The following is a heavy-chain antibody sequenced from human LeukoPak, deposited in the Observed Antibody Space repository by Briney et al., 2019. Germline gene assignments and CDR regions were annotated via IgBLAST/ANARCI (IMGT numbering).Heavy chain of an antibody. J-gene: IGHJ6*03. D-gene: IGHD2-15*01. CDR3: TRELPGNYYYYYYMDV. CDR1: GGSISSHY. Sequence: SATLSLTCAVAGGSISSHYWSWIRPPPGKGLEWIGYNYYSGSTNYNPSLKSRVTISVDTSKNQFSLKLSSVTAADTAVYYCTRELPGNYYYYYYMDVWGKGTTVTVSS. CDR2: NYYSGST. V-gene: IGHV4-59*11.